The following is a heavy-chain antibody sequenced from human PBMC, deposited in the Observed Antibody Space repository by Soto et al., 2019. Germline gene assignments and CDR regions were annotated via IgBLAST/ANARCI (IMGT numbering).Heavy chain of an antibody. D-gene: IGHD3-3*01. J-gene: IGHJ3*02. CDR3: ARGGGVGVAGSAAFDM. Sequence: QLHLVQSGAVVKKPGASVTVSCSASGYPVTAYYMHWVRQAPGRGLEWMGGINPATGATKYTQTSRGGVTWPRDTSTSTVFRERGGLTSEDPAVFYWARGGGVGVAGSAAFDMWGQGTLVTVSS. V-gene: IGHV1-2*02. CDR1: GYPVTAYY. CDR2: INPATGAT.